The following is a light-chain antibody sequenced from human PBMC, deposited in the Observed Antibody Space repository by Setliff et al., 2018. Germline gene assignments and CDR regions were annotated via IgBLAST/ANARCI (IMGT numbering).Light chain of an antibody. Sequence: QSVLTQPPSVSGAPGQRVTISCAGRSSNIGAGYDVHWCQQLPGTAPKLLIYGNNNRPSGVPDRFSGSQSGTSASLAITGLHSEDEADYYCQSYDSSLSAYVFGTGTKVTVL. V-gene: IGLV1-40*01. CDR1: SSNIGAGYD. CDR3: QSYDSSLSAYV. J-gene: IGLJ1*01. CDR2: GNN.